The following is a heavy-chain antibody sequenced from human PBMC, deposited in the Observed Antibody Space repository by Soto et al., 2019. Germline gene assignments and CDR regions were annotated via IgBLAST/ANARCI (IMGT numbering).Heavy chain of an antibody. Sequence: GGSLRLSCAASGFTFSDYYMSWIRQAPGKGLEWVSYISSSGSTIYYADSVKGRFTISRDNAKNSLYLQMNSLRAEDTAVYYCARNQMGQLYLLYYMDVWGKGTTVTVSS. J-gene: IGHJ6*03. CDR2: ISSSGSTI. CDR3: ARNQMGQLYLLYYMDV. D-gene: IGHD2-8*01. V-gene: IGHV3-11*01. CDR1: GFTFSDYY.